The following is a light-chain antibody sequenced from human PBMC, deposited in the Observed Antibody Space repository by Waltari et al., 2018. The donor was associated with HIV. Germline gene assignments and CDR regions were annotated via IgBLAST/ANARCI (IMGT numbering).Light chain of an antibody. CDR2: EDN. V-gene: IGLV2-23*01. Sequence: QSALTQPASVSGSPGQSITISCTGTSSDTGNYNLVSWYQLYPGKAPKLIIYEDNKWPSGFSNRFSGSKSADTASLTISGLQAEDEADYYCCAYAGGLEFGGGTKLTVL. CDR3: CAYAGGLE. CDR1: SSDTGNYNL. J-gene: IGLJ2*01.